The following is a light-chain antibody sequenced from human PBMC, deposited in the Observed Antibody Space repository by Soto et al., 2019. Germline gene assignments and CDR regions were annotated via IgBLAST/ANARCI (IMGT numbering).Light chain of an antibody. CDR3: QQYGSSPT. J-gene: IGKJ5*01. CDR1: QSVTNRF. V-gene: IGKV3-20*01. Sequence: EIVLTQSPGTLSLSPGQRATLSCRASQSVTNRFLAWYQQKPGQPPRLLIYGASSRATGIPDRFSGSGSGTDFTLTISRLEPEDFAVYYCQQYGSSPTFGQGTRLEIK. CDR2: GAS.